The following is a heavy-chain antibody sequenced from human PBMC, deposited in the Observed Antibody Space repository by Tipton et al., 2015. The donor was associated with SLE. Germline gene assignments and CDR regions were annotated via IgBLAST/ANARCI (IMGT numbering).Heavy chain of an antibody. CDR2: ISSSGSTI. V-gene: IGHV3-48*03. CDR1: GFTFSSYA. CDR3: ARASRAYYYDSSGYYHFDY. Sequence: GSLRLSCAASGFTFSSYAMSWVRQAPGKGLEWVSYISSSGSTIYYADSVKGRFTISRDNAKNSLYLQMNSLRAEDTAVYYCARASRAYYYDSSGYYHFDYWGQGTLVTVSS. D-gene: IGHD3-22*01. J-gene: IGHJ4*02.